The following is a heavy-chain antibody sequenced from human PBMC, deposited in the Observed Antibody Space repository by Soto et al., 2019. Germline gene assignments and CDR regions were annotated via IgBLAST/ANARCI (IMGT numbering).Heavy chain of an antibody. CDR2: INSDGSSG. CDR1: GFTFSSYW. V-gene: IGHV3-74*03. J-gene: IGHJ6*03. Sequence: GGSLRLSCAASGFTFSSYWMHWVRQAPGKGLVWVSRINSDGSSGTYADSVKGRFTISRDNAKNTLYLQMNSLRAEDTAVYHCARGPYSGYDLHYYYMDVWGKGTTVTVSS. D-gene: IGHD5-12*01. CDR3: ARGPYSGYDLHYYYMDV.